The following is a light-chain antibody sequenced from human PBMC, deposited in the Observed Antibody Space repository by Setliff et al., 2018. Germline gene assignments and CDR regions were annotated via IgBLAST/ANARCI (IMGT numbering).Light chain of an antibody. CDR2: QSV. CDR1: SSNIGSRA. V-gene: IGLV1-44*01. J-gene: IGLJ3*02. CDR3: STWDDSLGAGV. Sequence: QSVLTQPPSASGTPGQRATISCSGSSSNIGSRAVNWYQQLPGTAPKLLIYQSVQRPSGVPDRFSGSKSGTSASLAVIGLQSEDEADYYCSTWDDSLGAGVFGGGTK.